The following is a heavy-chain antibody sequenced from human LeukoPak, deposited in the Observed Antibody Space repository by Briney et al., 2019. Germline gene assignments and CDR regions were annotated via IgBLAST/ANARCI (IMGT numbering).Heavy chain of an antibody. J-gene: IGHJ4*02. D-gene: IGHD1-14*01. V-gene: IGHV3-15*01. Sequence: GGSLRLSCAASGFTFSNAWMSWVRQAPGKGLEWVGRIKSKTDGGTSDYAAHVKGRFTISRDESKNTLYLQMNNLEAEDTAVYYCATEPDPAYWGQGTLVTVSS. CDR3: ATEPDPAY. CDR2: IKSKTDGGTS. CDR1: GFTFSNAW.